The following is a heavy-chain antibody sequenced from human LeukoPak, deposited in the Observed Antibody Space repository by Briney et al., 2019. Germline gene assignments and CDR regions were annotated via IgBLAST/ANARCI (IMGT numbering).Heavy chain of an antibody. CDR3: ASLIAPIYCSSTSCHTGHAFDI. CDR2: IYHSGST. V-gene: IGHV4-38-2*01. Sequence: SETLSLTCAVSGYSISSGYYWGWIRQPPGKGLEWIGSIYHSGSTYYNPSLKIRVTISVDTSKNQFSLKLSSVTAADTAVYYCASLIAPIYCSSTSCHTGHAFDIWGQGTMVTVS. J-gene: IGHJ3*02. D-gene: IGHD2-2*02. CDR1: GYSISSGYY.